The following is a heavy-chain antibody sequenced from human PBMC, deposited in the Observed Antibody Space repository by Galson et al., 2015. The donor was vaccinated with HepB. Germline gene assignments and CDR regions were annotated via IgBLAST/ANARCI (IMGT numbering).Heavy chain of an antibody. Sequence: SLRLSCAASGFTFSKYWVSWVRQAPGKGPEWVANIKPDGSYKDYVDSVKGRFTVSGDNAKNSLYLQMNSLRAEDTAVYYCTMNQFWGLGTLVTVSS. V-gene: IGHV3-7*01. CDR3: TMNQF. J-gene: IGHJ4*02. D-gene: IGHD5-24*01. CDR1: GFTFSKYW. CDR2: IKPDGSYK.